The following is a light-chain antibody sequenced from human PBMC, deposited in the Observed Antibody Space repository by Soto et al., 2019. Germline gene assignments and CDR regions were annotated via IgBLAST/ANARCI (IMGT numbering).Light chain of an antibody. V-gene: IGKV3-11*01. CDR3: QQRSNWPPAIT. J-gene: IGKJ4*01. CDR2: DAS. Sequence: EIVWTQSTATLSLSPGERATLSCRASQSVSSYLAWYQQKPGQAPRLLIYDASNRATGIPARFSGSGSGTGFTLTISCLEPEDFAVYYCQQRSNWPPAITFGRGTKVDIK. CDR1: QSVSSY.